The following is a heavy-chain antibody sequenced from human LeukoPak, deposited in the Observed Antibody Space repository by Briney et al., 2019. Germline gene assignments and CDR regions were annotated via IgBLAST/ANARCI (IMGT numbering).Heavy chain of an antibody. D-gene: IGHD6-13*01. CDR1: DESISCSY. J-gene: IGHJ6*03. V-gene: IGHV4-34*01. CDR2: INHRERS. Sequence: SETLSLTCGVYDESISCSYWSWIRQTPGKGLEWIGEINHRERSNYNPSLKSRVTISVDTSKNQFSLKLSSVTAADTAVYYCARRGSSSPQVYYMDVWGKGTTVTVSS. CDR3: ARRGSSSPQVYYMDV.